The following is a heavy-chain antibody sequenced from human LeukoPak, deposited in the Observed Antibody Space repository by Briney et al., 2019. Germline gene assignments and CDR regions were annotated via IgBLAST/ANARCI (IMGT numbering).Heavy chain of an antibody. CDR1: GFTFSSYS. D-gene: IGHD2-2*02. Sequence: GGSLRLSCAASGFTFSSYSMNWVRKAPGKGLEWVSSISSSSSYIYYADSMKGRFTISRDNAKNSLYLQMNSLRAEDTAVYFCARGIYTSSPRNPKNFFDYWGQGTLVTVS. J-gene: IGHJ4*02. CDR2: ISSSSSYI. CDR3: ARGIYTSSPRNPKNFFDY. V-gene: IGHV3-21*01.